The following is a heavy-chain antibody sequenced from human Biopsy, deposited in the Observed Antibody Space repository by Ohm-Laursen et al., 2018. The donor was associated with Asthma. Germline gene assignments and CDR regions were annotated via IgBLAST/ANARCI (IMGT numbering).Heavy chain of an antibody. J-gene: IGHJ4*02. V-gene: IGHV1-69*13. CDR1: GGTFNTYV. CDR2: INSVFGTI. CDR3: ARKAGSCISRTCYSLDF. D-gene: IGHD2-2*01. Sequence: SVKVSCKTLGGTFNTYVIGWVRQAPGQGLEWMGGINSVFGTITYPQKFQDRVTITADDSTSTVYMELSSLRSEDTAVYYCARKAGSCISRTCYSLDFWGQGTLVTVSS.